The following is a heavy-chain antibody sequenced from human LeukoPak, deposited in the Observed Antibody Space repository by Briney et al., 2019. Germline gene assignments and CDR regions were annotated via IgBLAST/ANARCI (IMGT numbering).Heavy chain of an antibody. V-gene: IGHV3-23*01. CDR3: AKHWSYCSTTSCFFNYYYYYMDV. D-gene: IGHD2-2*01. CDR2: VNGADGTT. J-gene: IGHJ6*03. Sequence: PGGSLRLSCAASGFTFSDYYMSWIRQAPGKGLEWVSGVNGADGTTYYADSVKGRFTISRDNSKSTLYLQMNNLRAEDTAVYYCAKHWSYCSTTSCFFNYYYYYMDVWGKGTTVTVSS. CDR1: GFTFSDYY.